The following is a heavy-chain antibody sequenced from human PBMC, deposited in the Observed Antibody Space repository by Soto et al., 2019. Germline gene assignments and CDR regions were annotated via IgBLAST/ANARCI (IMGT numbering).Heavy chain of an antibody. CDR3: ARGDIVAIFGMDV. J-gene: IGHJ6*02. D-gene: IGHD5-12*01. V-gene: IGHV1-46*01. CDR1: GYTFTSYY. Sequence: QVQLVQSGAEVKKPGASVKVSCKASGYTFTSYYKHWVRQAPGQGLEWMGIINPSGGSTTYAQKFQGRVTMTRDTSTSTVYMELSSLRSEDTAVYYCARGDIVAIFGMDVWGQGTTVTVSS. CDR2: INPSGGST.